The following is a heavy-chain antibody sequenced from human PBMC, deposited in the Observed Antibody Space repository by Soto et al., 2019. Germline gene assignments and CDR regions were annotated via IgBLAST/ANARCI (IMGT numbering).Heavy chain of an antibody. V-gene: IGHV6-1*01. Sequence: SQTLSLTCAISGDSVSSNSAAWNWIRQSPSRGLEWLGRTYYGSKWYNDYAVSVKSRITINPDTSKNQFSLQLNSVTPEDTAVYYCAREDSSGYYLDYYFDYWGQGTLVTVSS. J-gene: IGHJ4*02. CDR3: AREDSSGYYLDYYFDY. D-gene: IGHD3-22*01. CDR2: TYYGSKWYN. CDR1: GDSVSSNSAA.